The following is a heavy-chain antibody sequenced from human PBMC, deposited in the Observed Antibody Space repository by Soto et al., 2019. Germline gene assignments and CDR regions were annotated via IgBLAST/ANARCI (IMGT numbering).Heavy chain of an antibody. CDR3: ARARDAYNSLDY. Sequence: WSLRLSCAASGFTFSSYGMHWVRQAPGKGLEWVALIWYDGSNKYYEDSVKGRFTISRDNSKNTLYLQMNGLRAEDTAAYYCARARDAYNSLDYWGQGTLVTVSS. CDR1: GFTFSSYG. D-gene: IGHD1-1*01. V-gene: IGHV3-33*01. CDR2: IWYDGSNK. J-gene: IGHJ4*02.